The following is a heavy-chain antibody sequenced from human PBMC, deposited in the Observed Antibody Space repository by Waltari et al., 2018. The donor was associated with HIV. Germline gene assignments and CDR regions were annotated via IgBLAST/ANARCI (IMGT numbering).Heavy chain of an antibody. CDR2: ISGSGGST. D-gene: IGHD6-13*01. V-gene: IGHV3-23*01. J-gene: IGHJ6*02. CDR3: VKEHQYSHSWYSYYGMDV. CDR1: GFTFSNYG. Sequence: EVQVLESGGALVQPGGSLRLSCAASGFTFSNYGRGWVRQAPGKGLEWVSTISGSGGSTYYADSVKGRFTVSRDNSKNTLYLQMNSLRAEDTAVYFCVKEHQYSHSWYSYYGMDVWGQGTTVTVSS.